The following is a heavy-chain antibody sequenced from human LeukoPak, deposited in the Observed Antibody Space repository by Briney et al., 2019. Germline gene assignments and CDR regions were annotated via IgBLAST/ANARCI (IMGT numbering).Heavy chain of an antibody. CDR3: ARGPYDSSGYRFDY. Sequence: ASVKVSCKASGYTFTSYAMNWVRQAPGQGLEWMGWMNPNSGNTGYAQKFQGRVSITRNNSISTAYMELRSLRSEDTAVYYCARGPYDSSGYRFDYWGQGTLVTVSS. V-gene: IGHV1-8*03. CDR1: GYTFTSYA. D-gene: IGHD3-22*01. J-gene: IGHJ4*02. CDR2: MNPNSGNT.